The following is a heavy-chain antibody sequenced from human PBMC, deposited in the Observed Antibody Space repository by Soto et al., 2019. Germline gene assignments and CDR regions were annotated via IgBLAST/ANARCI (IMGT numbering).Heavy chain of an antibody. J-gene: IGHJ6*03. D-gene: IGHD3-10*02. CDR3: ARVMFGETYYYYYYMDV. Sequence: ASVKVSFKASGYSFTSYDINWVRQATGQGLEWMGWMNPNSGNTGYAQKFQGRVTMTRNTSISTAYMELSSLRSEDTAVYYCARVMFGETYYYYYYMDVWGKGTTVTVSS. CDR1: GYSFTSYD. V-gene: IGHV1-8*01. CDR2: MNPNSGNT.